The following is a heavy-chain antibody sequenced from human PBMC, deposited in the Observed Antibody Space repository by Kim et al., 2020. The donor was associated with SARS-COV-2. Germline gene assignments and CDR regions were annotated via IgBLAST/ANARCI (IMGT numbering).Heavy chain of an antibody. D-gene: IGHD3-9*01. CDR1: GGSISSGGYY. V-gene: IGHV4-31*03. J-gene: IGHJ6*02. Sequence: SETLSLTCTVSGGSISSGGYYWSWIRQHPGKGLEWIGYIYYSGSTYYNPSLKSRVTISVDTSKNQFSLKLSSVTAADTAVYYCARDRGMGDILTGVMYYYYGMDVWGQGTTVTVSS. CDR3: ARDRGMGDILTGVMYYYYGMDV. CDR2: IYYSGST.